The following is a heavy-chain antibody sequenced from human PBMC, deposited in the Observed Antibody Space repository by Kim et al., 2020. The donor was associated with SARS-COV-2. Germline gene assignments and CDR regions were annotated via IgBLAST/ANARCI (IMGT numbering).Heavy chain of an antibody. CDR3: ARGPDILIGPIDR. V-gene: IGHV3-20*04. CDR1: GFTFKEYG. D-gene: IGHD3-9*01. CDR2: ITWNGGVT. J-gene: IGHJ5*02. Sequence: GGSLRLSCGTSGFTFKEYGMTWVRQVPGEGLECVAAITWNGGVTGYADSVKGRFIISRDNANNFLYLQMNSLRVEDTAFYYCARGPDILIGPIDRWGQGT.